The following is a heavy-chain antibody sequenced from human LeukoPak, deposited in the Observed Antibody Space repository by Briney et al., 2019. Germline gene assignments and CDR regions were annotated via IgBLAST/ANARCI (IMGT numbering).Heavy chain of an antibody. CDR2: IYYSGST. Sequence: SETLSLTCTVSGGSLSGSSYYWGWVRQPPGRGLEWIGSIYYSGSTYYNPSLKSRVTISVDTSKNQFSLKLNSLTDRATGVYFFAGHYGLWGQGTLVSVSS. CDR3: AGHYGL. J-gene: IGHJ4*02. V-gene: IGHV4-39*01. CDR1: GGSLSGSSYY. D-gene: IGHD3-10*01.